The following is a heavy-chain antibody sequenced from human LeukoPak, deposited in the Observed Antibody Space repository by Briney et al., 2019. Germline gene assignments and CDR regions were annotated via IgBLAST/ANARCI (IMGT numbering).Heavy chain of an antibody. CDR3: TTLAAVLCSNTSCYDSFDY. CDR2: IKSKTDGGTT. CDR1: GFTFSSYS. Sequence: PGGSLRLSCAASGFTFSSYSMNWVRQAPGKGLEWVGRIKSKTDGGTTDYAAPVKGRFTISRDDSKNTLYLQMNSLKTEDTAVYYCTTLAAVLCSNTSCYDSFDYWGQGTQVTVSS. D-gene: IGHD2-2*01. V-gene: IGHV3-15*01. J-gene: IGHJ4*02.